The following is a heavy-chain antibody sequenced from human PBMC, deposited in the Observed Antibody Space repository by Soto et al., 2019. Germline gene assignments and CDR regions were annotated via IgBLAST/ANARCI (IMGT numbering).Heavy chain of an antibody. CDR1: VFTFIIYC. V-gene: IGHV3-7*01. CDR3: ARDESGRPYPWLVTRNLYYGMDV. D-gene: IGHD5-18*01. CDR2: IKQDGSEK. Sequence: PGWSXRLSGSPSVFTFIIYCMSWVRQAPGKGLEFVANIKQDGSEKYYVDSVKGRFTISRDNAKNSLYLQMNSLRAEDTAVYYCARDESGRPYPWLVTRNLYYGMDVWGQGTTVTV. J-gene: IGHJ6*01.